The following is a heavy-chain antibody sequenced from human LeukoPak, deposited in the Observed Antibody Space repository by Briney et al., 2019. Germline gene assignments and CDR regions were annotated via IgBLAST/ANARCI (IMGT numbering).Heavy chain of an antibody. CDR2: INPNSGGT. Sequence: ASVKVSCKASGYTFTGYYMHWVRQAPGQGLEWMGWINPNSGGTNYAQKFQGRVTMTRDTSISTAYMELSRLRSDDTAVYYCARELSLSYYDSSGYPPQYFQRWGQGTLVTVSS. J-gene: IGHJ1*01. V-gene: IGHV1-2*02. CDR1: GYTFTGYY. D-gene: IGHD3-22*01. CDR3: ARELSLSYYDSSGYPPQYFQR.